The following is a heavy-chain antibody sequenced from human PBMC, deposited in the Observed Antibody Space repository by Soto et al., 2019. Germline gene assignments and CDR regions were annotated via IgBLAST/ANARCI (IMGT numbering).Heavy chain of an antibody. V-gene: IGHV3-23*01. J-gene: IGHJ4*02. D-gene: IGHD3-3*01. Sequence: GGSLRLSCAASGFTFSSFAMSWVRQAPGKGLEWVSAISGSGGSTYYADSVKGRFTISRDNSKNTLYLQMNSLRAEDTAVYYCAKGPLGFLEWLLSFDYWGQGTLVTVSS. CDR2: ISGSGGST. CDR1: GFTFSSFA. CDR3: AKGPLGFLEWLLSFDY.